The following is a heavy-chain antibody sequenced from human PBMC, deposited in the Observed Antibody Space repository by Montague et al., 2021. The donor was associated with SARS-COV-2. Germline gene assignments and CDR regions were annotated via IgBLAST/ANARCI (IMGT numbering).Heavy chain of an antibody. D-gene: IGHD2/OR15-2a*01. Sequence: TLSLTCTVSGTSIRSGGYYWTWIRQHPGKGLEWIGYIFHTGRAYYNPSLETRVNISVDTSTNLFSLRLSSVTAADTAMYFCARVRLFYYLDYWGQGTLVTGSS. CDR2: IFHTGRA. CDR1: GTSIRSGGYY. J-gene: IGHJ4*02. CDR3: ARVRLFYYLDY. V-gene: IGHV4-31*03.